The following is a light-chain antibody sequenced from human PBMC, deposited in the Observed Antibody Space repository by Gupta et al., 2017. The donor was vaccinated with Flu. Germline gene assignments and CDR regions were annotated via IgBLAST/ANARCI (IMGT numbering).Light chain of an antibody. Sequence: QSVLTQPPSAPEAPGQRVTISCSGANSNIGFNAVNWYQQFPGAAPKLLIYSNDQRPSGVPARFPGSKSDTSASLAISGLQSEDEAIYYCAAWDDSRNGHWVFGGGTKLTVL. J-gene: IGLJ3*02. V-gene: IGLV1-44*01. CDR1: NSNIGFNA. CDR3: AAWDDSRNGHWV. CDR2: SND.